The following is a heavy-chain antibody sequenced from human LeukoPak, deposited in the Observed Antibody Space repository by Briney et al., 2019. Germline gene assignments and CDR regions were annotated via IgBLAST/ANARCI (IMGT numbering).Heavy chain of an antibody. D-gene: IGHD3-22*01. CDR3: ARSPHLPLEYYYDSSGYWYYFDY. V-gene: IGHV3-7*01. CDR1: GFTFSSYW. Sequence: GGSLGLSCAASGFTFSSYWMSWVRQAPGKGLEWVANIKQDGSEKYYVDSVKGRFTISRDNAKNSLYLQMNSLGAEDTAVYYCARSPHLPLEYYYDSSGYWYYFDYWGQGTLVTVSS. CDR2: IKQDGSEK. J-gene: IGHJ4*02.